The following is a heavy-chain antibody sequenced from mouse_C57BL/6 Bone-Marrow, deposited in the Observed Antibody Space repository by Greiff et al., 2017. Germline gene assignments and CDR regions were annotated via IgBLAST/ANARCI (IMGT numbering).Heavy chain of an antibody. V-gene: IGHV1-50*01. CDR2: IDPSDSYT. D-gene: IGHD1-1*01. J-gene: IGHJ1*03. CDR1: GYTFTSYW. CDR3: ARREAITTVVAKGYFDV. Sequence: QVQLQQPGAELVKPGASVKLSCKASGYTFTSYWMQWVKQRPGQGLAWIGVIDPSDSYTNYNPKFKGKATLTVDTSSSTAYMQRNSLISEDTAVYYGARREAITTVVAKGYFDVWGTGTTVTVSS.